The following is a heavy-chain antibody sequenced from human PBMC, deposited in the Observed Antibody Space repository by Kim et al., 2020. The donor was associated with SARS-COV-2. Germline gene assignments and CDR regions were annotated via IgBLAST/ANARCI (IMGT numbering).Heavy chain of an antibody. D-gene: IGHD4-17*01. CDR1: GGSISSGGYY. CDR3: ARDPYGDYYFDY. CDR2: IYYSGST. Sequence: SETLSLTCTVSGGSISSGGYYWSWIRQHPGKGLEWIGYIYYSGSTYYNPSLKSRVTISVDTSKNQFSLKLSSVTAADTAVYYCARDPYGDYYFDYWGQGTLVTVSS. V-gene: IGHV4-31*03. J-gene: IGHJ4*02.